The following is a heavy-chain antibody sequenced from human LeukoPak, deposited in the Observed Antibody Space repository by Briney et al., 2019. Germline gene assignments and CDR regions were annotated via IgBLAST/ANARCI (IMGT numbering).Heavy chain of an antibody. V-gene: IGHV3-23*01. J-gene: IGHJ4*02. CDR2: ISGSGVST. D-gene: IGHD3-10*01. CDR3: AKDWGDMVRGLFDY. Sequence: GGSLRLSCAASGFSFSSYAMSWVRQGPGKGLEWVSAISGSGVSTYNADSVKGRFTISRDNSKNTPYLQLNSLRAEDTAVYYCAKDWGDMVRGLFDYWGQGTLVTVSS. CDR1: GFSFSSYA.